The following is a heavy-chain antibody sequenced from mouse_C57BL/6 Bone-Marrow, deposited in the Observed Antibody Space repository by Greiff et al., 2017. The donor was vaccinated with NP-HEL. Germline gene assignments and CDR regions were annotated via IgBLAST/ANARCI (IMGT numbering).Heavy chain of an antibody. CDR1: GYTFTDYN. Sequence: VQLQQSGPELVKPGASVKIPCKASGYTFTDYNMDWVKQSHGKSLEWIGDINPNNGGTIYNQKFKGKATLTVDKSSSTAYMELRSLTSEDTAVYYCASSYDGARYFDVWGTGTTVTVAS. CDR3: ASSYDGARYFDV. V-gene: IGHV1-18*01. CDR2: INPNNGGT. D-gene: IGHD2-3*01. J-gene: IGHJ1*03.